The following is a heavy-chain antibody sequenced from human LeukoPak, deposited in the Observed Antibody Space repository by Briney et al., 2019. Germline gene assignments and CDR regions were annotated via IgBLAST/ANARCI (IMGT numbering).Heavy chain of an antibody. V-gene: IGHV4-59*01. CDR1: GGFISSYY. J-gene: IGHJ4*02. D-gene: IGHD6-19*01. CDR2: IYYSGTT. Sequence: PSETLSLTCTVSGGFISSYYWSWIRQPPGKGLEWVGNIYYSGTTNYNPSLVSRVTISVDTSKNQFSLKLRSVTAADTAVYYCAKATQWLAFDYWGRGTLVTVSS. CDR3: AKATQWLAFDY.